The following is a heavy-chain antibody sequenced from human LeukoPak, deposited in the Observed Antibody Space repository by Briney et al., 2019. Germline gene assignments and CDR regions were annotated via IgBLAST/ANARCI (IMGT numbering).Heavy chain of an antibody. Sequence: GASVKVSCKASGYTFTSYYMHWVRQAPGQGLEWMGIINPSDGTTSYAQKFQGRVTITADKSTSTAYMELSSLRSEDTAVYYCAREGSGYGGYYYGMDVWGQGTTVTVSS. J-gene: IGHJ6*02. D-gene: IGHD5-12*01. CDR2: INPSDGTT. CDR1: GYTFTSYY. CDR3: AREGSGYGGYYYGMDV. V-gene: IGHV1-46*01.